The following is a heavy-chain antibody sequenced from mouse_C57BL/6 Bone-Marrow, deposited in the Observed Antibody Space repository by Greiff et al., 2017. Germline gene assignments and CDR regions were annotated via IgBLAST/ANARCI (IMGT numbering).Heavy chain of an antibody. D-gene: IGHD1-1*01. CDR3: ARREYYYGSSPFAY. CDR1: GYTFTSYW. J-gene: IGHJ3*01. CDR2: IDPSDSET. Sequence: QVQLQQPGAELVRPGSSVKLSCKASGYTFTSYWMHWVKQRPIQGLEWIGNIDPSDSETHYNQKFKDKATLTVDKSSSTAYMQLSSLTSEDSAVYCGARREYYYGSSPFAYWGQGTLVTVSA. V-gene: IGHV1-52*01.